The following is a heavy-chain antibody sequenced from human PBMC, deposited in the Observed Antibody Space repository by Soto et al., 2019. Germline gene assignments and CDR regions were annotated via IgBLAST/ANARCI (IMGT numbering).Heavy chain of an antibody. CDR1: GNSLSSSNW. CDR3: ASDPSLATRAFDI. V-gene: IGHV4-4*02. Sequence: SETLSLTCAVSGNSLSSSNWWTWVRQPPGKGLEWIGEVYYTGTTNYNPSLERRVTISVDKSKNQFSLKVNSVAAADTAVYYCASDPSLATRAFDIWGQGTMVTVSS. J-gene: IGHJ3*02. CDR2: VYYTGTT. D-gene: IGHD6-6*01.